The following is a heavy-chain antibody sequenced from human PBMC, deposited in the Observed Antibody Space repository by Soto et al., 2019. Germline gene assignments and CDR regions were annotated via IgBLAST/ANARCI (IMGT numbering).Heavy chain of an antibody. D-gene: IGHD3-10*01. CDR2: ISFDGSNK. J-gene: IGHJ4*02. CDR3: VGGQYYFDY. CDR1: GFPFTTYG. V-gene: IGHV3-30*03. Sequence: QVQLVESGGGVVQPGTSLRLSCVASGFPFTTYGMHWVREGPGKGLEWVAVISFDGSNKYYADSVKGRFTISRDSSKNTLFLQMNSLRPEDTALYYCVGGQYYFDYRGQGTLVTVSS.